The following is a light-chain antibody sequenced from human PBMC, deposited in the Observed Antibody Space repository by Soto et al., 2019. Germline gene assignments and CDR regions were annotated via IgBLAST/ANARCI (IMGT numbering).Light chain of an antibody. CDR3: QQSYDSPIT. CDR1: QSIINY. V-gene: IGKV1-39*01. CDR2: TAS. J-gene: IGKJ5*01. Sequence: DIQMTQSPSSLSASVGDRVTITCRASQSIINYLNWYQQKPGKAPKLLIYTASSLQSGVPSRFSGSGSGTDFTLTISSLQPEDFATYYCQQSYDSPITFGQGTRLEIK.